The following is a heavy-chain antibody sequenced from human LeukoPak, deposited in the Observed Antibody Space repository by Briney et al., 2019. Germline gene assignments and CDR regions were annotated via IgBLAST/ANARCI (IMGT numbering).Heavy chain of an antibody. J-gene: IGHJ6*02. CDR3: ARSDIVVVPAAIGQPKMSYGMDV. CDR1: GYTFTSYY. D-gene: IGHD2-2*01. CDR2: INPSGGST. Sequence: ASVKVSCKASGYTFTSYYMHWVRQAPGQGLEWMGIINPSGGSTSYAQKFQGRVTMTRDTSTSTVYMELSSLRSEDTAVYYCARSDIVVVPAAIGQPKMSYGMDVWGQGTTVTVSS. V-gene: IGHV1-46*01.